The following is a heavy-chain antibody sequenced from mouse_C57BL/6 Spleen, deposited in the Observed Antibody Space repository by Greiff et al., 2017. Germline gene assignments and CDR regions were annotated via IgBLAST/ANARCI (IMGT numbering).Heavy chain of an antibody. CDR3: ARLNMTGTGYNSMDY. D-gene: IGHD4-1*01. J-gene: IGHJ4*01. Sequence: EVKLQESGAELVRPGSSVKMSCKTSGYTFTSYGINWVKQRPGQGLEWIGYIYIGTGYTEYNEKFKGKATLTSDTSSSTAYMQLSSLTSEDSAIXFCARLNMTGTGYNSMDYWGKGTTGTVSS. CDR1: GYTFTSYG. CDR2: IYIGTGYT. V-gene: IGHV1-58*01.